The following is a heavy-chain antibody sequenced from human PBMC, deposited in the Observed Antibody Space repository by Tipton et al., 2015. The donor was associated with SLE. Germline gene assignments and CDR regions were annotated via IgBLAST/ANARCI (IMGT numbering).Heavy chain of an antibody. V-gene: IGHV4-4*09. CDR2: VYKSGNT. D-gene: IGHD2-2*01. CDR1: GGSVNGYS. CDR3: GSPGESCSGPSCYDWYFDL. Sequence: TLSLTCSVSGGSVNGYSWTWIRQPPGRGLELLGHVYKSGNTDYNPSLESRLTISVDTSENQFSLRLSSVTAADTAVYYCGSPGESCSGPSCYDWYFDLWGRGTLVTVSS. J-gene: IGHJ2*01.